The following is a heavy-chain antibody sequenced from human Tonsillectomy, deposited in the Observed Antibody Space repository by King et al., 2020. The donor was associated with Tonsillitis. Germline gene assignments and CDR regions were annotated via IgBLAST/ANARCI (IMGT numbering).Heavy chain of an antibody. CDR2: IDPSDSYT. Sequence: VQLVESGAEVKKPGESLRISCKGSGYSFSSYWITWVRQMPGKGLEWMGRIDPSDSYTYYSPSFQGHVTFSADESISTAYLQWSSLKASDTAMYYCAGLAHYYGSGSSPYGMDVWGQGTTVTVS. CDR3: AGLAHYYGSGSSPYGMDV. D-gene: IGHD3-10*01. V-gene: IGHV5-10-1*03. CDR1: GYSFSSYW. J-gene: IGHJ6*02.